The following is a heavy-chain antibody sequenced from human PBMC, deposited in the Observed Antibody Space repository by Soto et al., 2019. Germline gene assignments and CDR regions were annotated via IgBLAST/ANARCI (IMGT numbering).Heavy chain of an antibody. Sequence: HPGGSLRLSCAASGFTFSDNWMNWVRQAPGKGLEWVATIKPDGSEQDYVEFVKGRFTISRDNAKNSLYLQMNSLRAEDTAVYYCATVPWTAAASWGQGTLVTVSS. V-gene: IGHV3-7*01. CDR1: GFTFSDNW. CDR3: ATVPWTAAAS. D-gene: IGHD6-13*01. CDR2: IKPDGSEQ. J-gene: IGHJ5*02.